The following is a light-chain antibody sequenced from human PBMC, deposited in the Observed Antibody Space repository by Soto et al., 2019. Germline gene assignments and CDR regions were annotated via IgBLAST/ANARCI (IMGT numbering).Light chain of an antibody. Sequence: VMTQSPATLSVSPGESATLSCRASLTVSSDLAWFQQKPGQAPRLLIYDASTRATGIAARFSGSGSGTEFTLPLSTLQPEDFAVYYCQQHNRWPHTFGQGTKLEIK. CDR2: DAS. J-gene: IGKJ2*01. CDR3: QQHNRWPHT. V-gene: IGKV3-15*01. CDR1: LTVSSD.